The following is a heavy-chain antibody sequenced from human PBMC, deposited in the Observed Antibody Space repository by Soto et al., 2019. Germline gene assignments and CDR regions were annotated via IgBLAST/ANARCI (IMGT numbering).Heavy chain of an antibody. CDR3: ARQNHLGGGSSNWFDP. CDR2: INHSGST. CDR1: GGSFSGYY. Sequence: QVQLQQWGAGLLKPAETLSLTCAVYGGSFSGYYWSWIRQPPGKGLEWIGEINHSGSTNYNPSLKSRVTISVDTSKNQFSLKLSSVTAADTAVYYCARQNHLGGGSSNWFDPWGQGTLVTVSS. J-gene: IGHJ5*02. D-gene: IGHD2-15*01. V-gene: IGHV4-34*01.